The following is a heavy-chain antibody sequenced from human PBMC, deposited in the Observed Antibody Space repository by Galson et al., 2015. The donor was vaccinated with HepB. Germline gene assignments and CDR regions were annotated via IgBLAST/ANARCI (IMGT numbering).Heavy chain of an antibody. CDR3: ARVHSGYDSSPPRVVDY. CDR2: INHSGST. D-gene: IGHD5-12*01. J-gene: IGHJ4*02. V-gene: IGHV4-34*01. CDR1: GGSFSGYY. Sequence: SETLSLTCAVYGGSFSGYYWSWIRQPPGKGLEWIGEINHSGSTNYNPSLKSRVTISVDTSKNQFSLKLSSVTAADTAVYYCARVHSGYDSSPPRVVDYWGQGTLVTVSS.